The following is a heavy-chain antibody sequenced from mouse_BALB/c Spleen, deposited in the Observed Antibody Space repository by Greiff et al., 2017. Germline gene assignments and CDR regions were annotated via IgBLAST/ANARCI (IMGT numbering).Heavy chain of an antibody. J-gene: IGHJ3*01. V-gene: IGHV1-14*01. CDR2: INPYNDGT. CDR3: AKGGVGFWFAY. Sequence: VQLKESGPELVKPGASVKMSCKASGYTFTSYVMHWVKQKPGQGLEWIGYINPYNDGTKYNEKFKGKATLTSDKSSSTAYMELSSLTSEDSAVYYCAKGGVGFWFAYWGQGTLVTVSA. CDR1: GYTFTSYV.